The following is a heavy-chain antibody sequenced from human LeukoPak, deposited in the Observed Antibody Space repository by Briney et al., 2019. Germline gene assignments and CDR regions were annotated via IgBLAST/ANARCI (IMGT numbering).Heavy chain of an antibody. CDR1: GGSISSRY. J-gene: IGHJ3*02. V-gene: IGHV4-59*11. CDR3: AREYSSSRSLDI. CDR2: IYNSGST. Sequence: SETLSLTCTVSGGSISSRYWSWIRQPPGKGLEWIGYIYNSGSTSYNPSLKSRVTISVDTSKNQFSLKPSSVTAADTAVYYCAREYSSSRSLDIRGQGTMVTVSS. D-gene: IGHD4-11*01.